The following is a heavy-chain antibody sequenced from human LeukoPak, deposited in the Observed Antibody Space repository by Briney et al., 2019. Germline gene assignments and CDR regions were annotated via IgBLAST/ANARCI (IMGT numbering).Heavy chain of an antibody. CDR1: GGSFSGYY. D-gene: IGHD2-2*01. V-gene: IGHV4-34*01. J-gene: IGHJ5*02. Sequence: SETLSLTCAVYGGSFSGYYRSWIRQPPGKGLEWIGEINHSGSTNYNPSLKSRVTISVDTSKNQFSLKLSSVTAADTAVYYCARGGGVVVVPAAGYGFDPWGQGTLVTVSS. CDR2: INHSGST. CDR3: ARGGGVVVVPAAGYGFDP.